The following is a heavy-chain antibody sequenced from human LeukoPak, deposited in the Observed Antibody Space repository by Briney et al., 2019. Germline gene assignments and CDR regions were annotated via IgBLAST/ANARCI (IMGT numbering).Heavy chain of an antibody. D-gene: IGHD3-10*01. CDR3: ARDHVYGSGSPYYYYGRDV. CDR2: ISASGST. CDR1: GGSISSFY. V-gene: IGHV4-4*07. Sequence: SETLSLACTVSGGSISSFYWSWIRQPAGGGLEWIGRISASGSTNYNPSLIGRVTMSVDTSKNQFSLKLSSVTAADTAVYYCARDHVYGSGSPYYYYGRDVWGQETTITVSS. J-gene: IGHJ6*02.